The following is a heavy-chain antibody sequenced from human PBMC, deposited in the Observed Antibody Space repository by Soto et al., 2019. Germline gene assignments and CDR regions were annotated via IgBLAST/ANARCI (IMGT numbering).Heavy chain of an antibody. CDR1: GGSISSGGYY. J-gene: IGHJ3*02. Sequence: QVQLQESGPGLVKPSQTLSLTCTVSGGSISSGGYYWSWIRQHPGKGLEWIGYIYYSGSTYYNPSLKSRVTISVDTSKNQFSLKLSSVTAADTAVYYCARVISDSSGYYYAFDIWGQGTMVTVSS. V-gene: IGHV4-31*03. D-gene: IGHD3-22*01. CDR3: ARVISDSSGYYYAFDI. CDR2: IYYSGST.